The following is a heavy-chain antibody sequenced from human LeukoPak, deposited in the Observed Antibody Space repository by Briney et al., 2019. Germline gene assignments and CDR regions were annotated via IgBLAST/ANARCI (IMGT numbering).Heavy chain of an antibody. D-gene: IGHD3-22*01. CDR2: ISNSGSTI. CDR1: GFTFGSYE. CDR3: ARDGKDYDSSGYHFDY. V-gene: IGHV3-48*03. Sequence: GGSLRLSCAASGFTFGSYEINWVRQAPGKGLEWVSYISNSGSTIYYADSVKGRFTISRDNAKNSLYLQMNSLRAEDTAVYYCARDGKDYDSSGYHFDYWGQGTLVTVSS. J-gene: IGHJ4*02.